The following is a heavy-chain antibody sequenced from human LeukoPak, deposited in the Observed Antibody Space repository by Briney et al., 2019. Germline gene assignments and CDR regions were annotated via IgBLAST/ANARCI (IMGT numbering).Heavy chain of an antibody. V-gene: IGHV3-23*01. D-gene: IGHD7-27*01. CDR3: AKDLTGSQRGRYFDY. Sequence: PGGSLRLSCAASGFTFSSYAMSWVRQAPGKGLEWVSVISGSGGNTYYADSVKGRFTISRDNSKNTLYLQMNSLRAEDTAVYYCAKDLTGSQRGRYFDYWGQGTLVTVSS. CDR2: ISGSGGNT. J-gene: IGHJ4*02. CDR1: GFTFSSYA.